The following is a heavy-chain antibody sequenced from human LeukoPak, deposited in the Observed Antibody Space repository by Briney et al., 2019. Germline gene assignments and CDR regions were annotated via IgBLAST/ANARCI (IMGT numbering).Heavy chain of an antibody. J-gene: IGHJ4*02. V-gene: IGHV3-30*18. CDR1: GFTFSRYG. CDR2: ISYDGSKK. D-gene: IGHD2-21*02. CDR3: AKGTPAPIVVVTEGALVFDY. Sequence: GGSLRLSCAASGFTFSRYGMHWVRQAPGKGLEWVAVISYDGSKKYYADSVKGRFTISRDNSKNTLYLQMNSLRAEDTAVYYCAKGTPAPIVVVTEGALVFDYWGQGTLVTVSS.